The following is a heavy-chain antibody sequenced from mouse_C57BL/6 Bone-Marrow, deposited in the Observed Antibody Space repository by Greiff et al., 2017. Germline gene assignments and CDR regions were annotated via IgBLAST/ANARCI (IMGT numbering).Heavy chain of an antibody. D-gene: IGHD2-3*01. CDR1: GYTFTDYY. CDR2: INPNNGGT. Sequence: EVQLQQSGPELVKPGASVKISCKASGYTFTDYYMNWVKQSHGKSLEWIGDINPNNGGTSYNQKFKGKATLTVDKSSSTAYMELRSLTSEDSAVYYCARPGYYGWFAYWGQGTLVTVSA. J-gene: IGHJ3*01. CDR3: ARPGYYGWFAY. V-gene: IGHV1-26*01.